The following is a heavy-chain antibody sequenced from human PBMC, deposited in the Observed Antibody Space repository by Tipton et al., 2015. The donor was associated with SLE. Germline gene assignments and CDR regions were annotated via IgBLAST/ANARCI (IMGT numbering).Heavy chain of an antibody. Sequence: TLSLTCTVSGGSISSYYWSWIRQPPGKGLEWIGEINHRGSTNYNPSLKSRVTISVDTSKNQFSLKLSSVTAADTAVYYCAREIVGVTPIAFDIWGQGTMVTVSS. D-gene: IGHD2-21*02. CDR1: GGSISSYY. J-gene: IGHJ3*02. V-gene: IGHV4-34*01. CDR2: INHRGST. CDR3: AREIVGVTPIAFDI.